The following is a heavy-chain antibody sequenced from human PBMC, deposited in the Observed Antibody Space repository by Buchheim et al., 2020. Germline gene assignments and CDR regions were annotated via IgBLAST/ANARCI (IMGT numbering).Heavy chain of an antibody. D-gene: IGHD1-26*01. V-gene: IGHV4-61*01. CDR3: ARGGNLRDSGSYFDY. Sequence: QVQLQESGPGLVKPSETLSLTCTVSGGSVSSGSNFWSWIRQPPGKGLEWIGYIYYSGSANYNPSLKSRVIISIDTSKNQFSLKRNSVTAADTAVYYCARGGNLRDSGSYFDYWGQGTL. J-gene: IGHJ4*02. CDR1: GGSVSSGSNF. CDR2: IYYSGSA.